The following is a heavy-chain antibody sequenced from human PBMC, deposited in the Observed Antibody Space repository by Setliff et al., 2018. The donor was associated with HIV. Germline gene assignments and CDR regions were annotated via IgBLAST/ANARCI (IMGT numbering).Heavy chain of an antibody. Sequence: PGESLKISCKGSGYNFANYWIGWVRQMPGKGLEWMGIVYPGDSDTKYSPSFRGQFAITADKSITTAYLQWSSLKAPDTAMYYCARRRSSGSLLDAFEIWGQGTMVTVSS. CDR1: GYNFANYW. D-gene: IGHD1-26*01. V-gene: IGHV5-51*01. J-gene: IGHJ3*02. CDR2: VYPGDSDT. CDR3: ARRRSSGSLLDAFEI.